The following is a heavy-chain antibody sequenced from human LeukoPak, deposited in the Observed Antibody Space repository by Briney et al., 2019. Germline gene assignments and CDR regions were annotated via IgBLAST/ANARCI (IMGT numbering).Heavy chain of an antibody. CDR1: GFTFKSYD. D-gene: IGHD1-26*01. Sequence: HPGGSLRLSCAASGFTFKSYDMHWVRQAAGRGLEWVSGIGTAGDTYYQRSMKGRFTISRDNSKNTLYLQMNSLRAEDTAVYYCARGGAALFDYWGQGTLVTVSS. V-gene: IGHV3-13*01. CDR3: ARGGAALFDY. CDR2: IGTAGDT. J-gene: IGHJ4*02.